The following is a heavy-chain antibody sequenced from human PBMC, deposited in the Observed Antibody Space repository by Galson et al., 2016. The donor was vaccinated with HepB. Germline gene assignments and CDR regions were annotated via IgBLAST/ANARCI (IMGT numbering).Heavy chain of an antibody. D-gene: IGHD4-17*01. Sequence: SLRLSCAASGFTFTRYWMHWVRHAPGKGLVWVSRINSDGTSASYADSMKGRFTISRDNAKNTLYLQMNSLGAEDTAVYYCVREDYGDDRVYYYYYGMDVWGQRTTVSGSS. CDR3: VREDYGDDRVYYYYYGMDV. V-gene: IGHV3-74*01. CDR2: INSDGTSA. CDR1: GFTFTRYW. J-gene: IGHJ6*02.